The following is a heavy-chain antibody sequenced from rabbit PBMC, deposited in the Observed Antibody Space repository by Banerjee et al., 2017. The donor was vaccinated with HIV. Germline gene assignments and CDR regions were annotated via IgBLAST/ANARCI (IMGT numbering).Heavy chain of an antibody. V-gene: IGHV1S47*01. D-gene: IGHD6-1*01. CDR1: GFSFSSSYY. Sequence: QEQLVESGGGLVQPEGSLTLTCTASGFSFSSSYYMCWVRQAPGKGPEWIACIDSGDGSTYYASWVNGRFSISRSTSLNTVTLQMTSLTAADTATYFCARAAYSDIAYANLWGPGTLVTVS. CDR2: IDSGDGST. J-gene: IGHJ6*01. CDR3: ARAAYSDIAYANL.